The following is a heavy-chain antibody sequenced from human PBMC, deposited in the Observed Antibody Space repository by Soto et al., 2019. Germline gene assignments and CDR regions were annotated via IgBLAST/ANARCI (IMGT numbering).Heavy chain of an antibody. CDR3: ANSGYDYGFNY. CDR2: IYYSGST. D-gene: IGHD5-12*01. CDR1: GGSISSGGYY. V-gene: IGHV4-31*03. Sequence: QVQLQESGPGLVKPSQTLSLTCTVSGGSISSGGYYWSWIRQHPGKGLEWIGYIYYSGSTYYNPSLMRXXTXSXXTSKNQFSLKLSSVTAADTAVYYCANSGYDYGFNYWGQGTLVTVSS. J-gene: IGHJ4*02.